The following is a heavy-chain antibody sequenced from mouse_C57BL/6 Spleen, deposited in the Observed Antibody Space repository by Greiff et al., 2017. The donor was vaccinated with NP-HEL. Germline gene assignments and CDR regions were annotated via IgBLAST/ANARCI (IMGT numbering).Heavy chain of an antibody. J-gene: IGHJ2*01. D-gene: IGHD4-1*01. CDR3: ARTLTPYYFDY. CDR1: GFTFSSYG. CDR2: ISSGGSYT. Sequence: EVQVVESGGDLVKPGGSLKLSCAASGFTFSSYGMSWVRQTPDKRLEWVATISSGGSYTYYPDSVKGRFTISRDNAKNTLYLQMSSLKSEDTAMYYCARTLTPYYFDYWGQGTTLTVSS. V-gene: IGHV5-6*01.